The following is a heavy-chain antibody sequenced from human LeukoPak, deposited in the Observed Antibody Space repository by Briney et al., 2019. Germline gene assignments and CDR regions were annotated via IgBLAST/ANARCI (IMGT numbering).Heavy chain of an antibody. J-gene: IGHJ4*02. CDR1: GFTLSSYW. CDR2: IKQDGSEK. V-gene: IGHV3-7*03. CDR3: ARGLKDLPVDD. D-gene: IGHD5-12*01. Sequence: GGSLRLSCAASGFTLSSYWMSWVRQAPGKGLEWVANIKQDGSEKYYVDSVKGRFTISRDNAKNSLYLQMNSLRAEDTAVYYCARGLKDLPVDDWGQGTLVTVSS.